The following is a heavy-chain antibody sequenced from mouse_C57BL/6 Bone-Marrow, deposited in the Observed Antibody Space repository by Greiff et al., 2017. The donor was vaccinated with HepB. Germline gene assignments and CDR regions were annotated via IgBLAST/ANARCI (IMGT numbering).Heavy chain of an antibody. CDR1: GFSLTSYG. Sequence: VQLVESGPGLVQPSQSLSITCTVSGFSLTSYGVHWVRQSPGKGLEWLGVIWRGGSTDYNAAFMSRLSITKDNSKSQVFFKMNSLQADDTAIYYCAKKGGYHFYYAMDYWGQGTSVTVSS. CDR2: IWRGGST. V-gene: IGHV2-5*01. D-gene: IGHD2-2*01. J-gene: IGHJ4*01. CDR3: AKKGGYHFYYAMDY.